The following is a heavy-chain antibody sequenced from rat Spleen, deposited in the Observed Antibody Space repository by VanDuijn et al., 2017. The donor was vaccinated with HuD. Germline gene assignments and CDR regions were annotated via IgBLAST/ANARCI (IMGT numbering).Heavy chain of an antibody. V-gene: IGHV5-31*01. CDR1: GFTFNYYW. Sequence: EVQLVESGGGLVQPGRSLKLSCVASGFTFNYYWMTWIRQTPGKGLEWVASITNTGSSAYYSDSVKGRFTISRDDAKSTLYLQMISLRSEATATYYCATPTPVIPFTYWGQGTLVTVSS. CDR3: ATPTPVIPFTY. J-gene: IGHJ3*01. CDR2: ITNTGSSA. D-gene: IGHD1-4*01.